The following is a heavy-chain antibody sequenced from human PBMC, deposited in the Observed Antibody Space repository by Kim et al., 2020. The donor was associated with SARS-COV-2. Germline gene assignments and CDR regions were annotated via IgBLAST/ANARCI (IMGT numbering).Heavy chain of an antibody. V-gene: IGHV3-23*01. J-gene: IGHJ6*02. CDR1: GFTFSSYA. D-gene: IGHD1-26*01. CDR3: ASEGGSYVYYGMDV. Sequence: GGSLRLSCAASGFTFSSYAMSWVRQAPGKGLEWVSAISGSGGSTYYADSVKGRFTISRDNSKNTLYLQMNSLRAEDTAVYYCASEGGSYVYYGMDVWGQGTTVTVSS. CDR2: ISGSGGST.